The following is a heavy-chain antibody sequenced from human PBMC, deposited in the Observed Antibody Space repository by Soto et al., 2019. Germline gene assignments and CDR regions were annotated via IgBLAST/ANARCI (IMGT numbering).Heavy chain of an antibody. CDR1: GGTFSSYA. CDR3: ARDQDIVVVVAATPYYYYGMDV. CDR2: IIPIFGTA. Sequence: SVKVSCKASGGTFSSYAISWVRQAPGQGLEWMGGIIPIFGTANYAQKFQGRVTITADESTSTAYMELSSLRSEDTAVYYCARDQDIVVVVAATPYYYYGMDVWGQGTTVTVSS. J-gene: IGHJ6*02. D-gene: IGHD2-15*01. V-gene: IGHV1-69*13.